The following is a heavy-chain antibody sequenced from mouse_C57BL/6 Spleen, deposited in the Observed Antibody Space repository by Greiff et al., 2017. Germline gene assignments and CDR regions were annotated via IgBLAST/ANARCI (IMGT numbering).Heavy chain of an antibody. CDR2: IYPGDGDT. D-gene: IGHD1-1*02. J-gene: IGHJ4*01. CDR1: GYAFSSSW. CDR3: ARSWGGNTFYAMDY. Sequence: VKLMESGPELVKPGASVKISCKASGYAFSSSWMNWVKQRPGKGLEWIGLIYPGDGDTNYNGKFKGKATLTADKSSSTAYMQLSSLTSEDSAVYFCARSWGGNTFYAMDYWGQGTSVTVSS. V-gene: IGHV1-82*01.